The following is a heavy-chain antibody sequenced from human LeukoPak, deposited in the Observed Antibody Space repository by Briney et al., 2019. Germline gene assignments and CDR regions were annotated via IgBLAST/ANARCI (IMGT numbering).Heavy chain of an antibody. CDR1: GFTFSSYG. CDR3: ARVDSGSYYLASYYFDY. D-gene: IGHD1-26*01. Sequence: GGSLRLSCAASGFTFSSYGMSWVRQAPGKGLEWVSAISGSGGSTYYADSVKGRFTISRGNAKNSLYLQMNSLRAEDTAVYYCARVDSGSYYLASYYFDYWGQGTLVTVSS. CDR2: ISGSGGST. J-gene: IGHJ4*02. V-gene: IGHV3-23*01.